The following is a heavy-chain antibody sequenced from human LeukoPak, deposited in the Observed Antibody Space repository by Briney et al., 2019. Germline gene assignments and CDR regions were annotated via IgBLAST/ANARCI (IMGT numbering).Heavy chain of an antibody. D-gene: IGHD4-23*01. CDR3: AKGVTVVTYPHFDY. Sequence: GGSLRLSCAASGFTFDDYAMHWVRQVPGKGLEWVSGISWNSGNIVYADSVKGRFTISRDNAKNSLYLQMNSLRAEDTALYYCAKGVTVVTYPHFDYWGQGTLVTVSS. V-gene: IGHV3-9*01. CDR1: GFTFDDYA. CDR2: ISWNSGNI. J-gene: IGHJ4*02.